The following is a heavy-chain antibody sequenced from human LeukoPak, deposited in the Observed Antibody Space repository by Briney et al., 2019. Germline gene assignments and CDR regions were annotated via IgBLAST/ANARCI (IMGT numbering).Heavy chain of an antibody. CDR3: ARATSSYFYYMDV. D-gene: IGHD5-12*01. CDR2: IYTSGST. Sequence: SETLSLTCTVSGDSISSGDYYWSWIRQPAEKGLEWIGRIYTSGSTYYNPSLKSRVTISADTSKNQFSLNVSSVTAADTAVYYCARATSSYFYYMDVWGKGTTVTISS. J-gene: IGHJ6*03. CDR1: GDSISSGDYY. V-gene: IGHV4-61*02.